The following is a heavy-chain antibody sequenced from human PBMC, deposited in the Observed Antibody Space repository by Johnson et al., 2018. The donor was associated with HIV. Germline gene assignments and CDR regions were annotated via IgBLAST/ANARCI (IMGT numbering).Heavy chain of an antibody. CDR3: AMARDAFDI. Sequence: EVQLLESGGGVVQPGRSLRLSCAASGFTFSSYGMHWVRQAPGKGLYWVSAISGSGGSTYYADSVKGRFTISRDNSKNTLYLQMNSLRAEDTAVYYCAMARDAFDIWGQGTMVTVSS. CDR1: GFTFSSYG. V-gene: IGHV3-23*01. CDR2: ISGSGGST. J-gene: IGHJ3*02.